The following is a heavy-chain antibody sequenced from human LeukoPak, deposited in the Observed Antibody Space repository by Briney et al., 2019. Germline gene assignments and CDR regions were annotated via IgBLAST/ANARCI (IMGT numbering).Heavy chain of an antibody. J-gene: IGHJ4*02. D-gene: IGHD2-15*01. CDR2: ITTATSSYI. CDR3: ARDYGGPNYFDY. CDR1: GFTFSGHD. V-gene: IGHV3-21*01. Sequence: GGSLRLSCAASGFTFSGHDMNWFRQAPGKGLEWVSSITTATSSYIYYADSVKGRFTISRDDAKNSLYLQMDSLRAEDTAVYYCARDYGGPNYFDYWGQGTLVTVSS.